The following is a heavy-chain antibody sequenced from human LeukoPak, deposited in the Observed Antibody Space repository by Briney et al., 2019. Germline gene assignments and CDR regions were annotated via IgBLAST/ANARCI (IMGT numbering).Heavy chain of an antibody. CDR1: GFIFSSYG. V-gene: IGHV3-30*02. CDR2: IQYDGSNK. D-gene: IGHD6-19*01. CDR3: AKHEGAVAGTFWFYP. J-gene: IGHJ5*02. Sequence: PGGSLRLSCAASGFIFSSYGMHWVRQVPGKGLEWVTFIQYDGSNKYYADSVKGRFSISRDNSKNTMYLQMNSLRAEDTAVYYCAKHEGAVAGTFWFYPWGQGTLVTVSS.